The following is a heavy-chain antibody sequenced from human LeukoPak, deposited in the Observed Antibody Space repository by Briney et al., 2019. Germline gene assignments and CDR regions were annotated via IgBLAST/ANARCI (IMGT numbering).Heavy chain of an antibody. CDR3: AKESDVVVVAVTFYYFDY. Sequence: GGSLRLSCAASGFTFSSYAMSWVRQAPGKGLEWVSAISGSGGSTYYADSVKGRSTISRDNSKNTLYLQMNSLRAEDTAVYYCAKESDVVVVAVTFYYFDYWGQGTLVTVSS. J-gene: IGHJ4*02. D-gene: IGHD2-15*01. CDR1: GFTFSSYA. V-gene: IGHV3-23*01. CDR2: ISGSGGST.